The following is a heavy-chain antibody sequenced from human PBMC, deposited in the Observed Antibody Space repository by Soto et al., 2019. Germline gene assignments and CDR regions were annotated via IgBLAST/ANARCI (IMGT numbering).Heavy chain of an antibody. CDR2: INHSGST. J-gene: IGHJ4*02. CDR3: ATHRLYIEQQLATTFFDS. Sequence: SSETLSLTCGVYGGSFSGYYWSWIRQPPAKGLEWIGEINHSGSTNYNPSLKSRVTISVDTSKNQFSLKLSSVTAADTAVYYCATHRLYIEQQLATTFFDSWGQGTLVTVS. V-gene: IGHV4-34*01. D-gene: IGHD6-13*01. CDR1: GGSFSGYY.